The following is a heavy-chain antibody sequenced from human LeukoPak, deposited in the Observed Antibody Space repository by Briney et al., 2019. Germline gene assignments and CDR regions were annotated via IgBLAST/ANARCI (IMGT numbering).Heavy chain of an antibody. CDR3: ARGEAPEDK. Sequence: ASVKVSCKASGYTFTDYYMHWVRQAPGQGLEWMGWINPNSGGTNYAQKFQGRVTMTRDTSISTVYMDLSRLRSDDTAIYYCARGEAPEDKWGQGSLVTVSS. V-gene: IGHV1-2*02. CDR2: INPNSGGT. J-gene: IGHJ4*02. CDR1: GYTFTDYY.